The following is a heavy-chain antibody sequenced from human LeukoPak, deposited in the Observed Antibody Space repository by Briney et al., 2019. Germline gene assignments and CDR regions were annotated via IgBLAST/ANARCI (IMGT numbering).Heavy chain of an antibody. CDR1: GGSISSGGYY. D-gene: IGHD6-6*01. CDR2: IYHSGST. J-gene: IGHJ4*02. Sequence: SETLSLTCTVSGGSISSGGYYWSWIRQPPGKGLEWIGYIYHSGSTYYNPSLKSRVTISVDRSKNQFSLKLSSVTAADMAVYYCARAEGYSSSLFDYWGQGTLVTVSS. CDR3: ARAEGYSSSLFDY. V-gene: IGHV4-30-2*01.